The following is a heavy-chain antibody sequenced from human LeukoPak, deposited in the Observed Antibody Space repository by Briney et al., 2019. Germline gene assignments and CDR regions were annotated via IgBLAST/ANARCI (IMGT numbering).Heavy chain of an antibody. Sequence: GRSLRLSCAASGFTFSSYGMHWVRQAPGKGLEWVAVIWYDGGNKYYADSVKGRFTISRDNSKNTLYLQMNSLRAEDTAVYYCARGLYDSSGPLVGAFDIWGQGTMVTVSS. D-gene: IGHD3-22*01. V-gene: IGHV3-33*01. CDR1: GFTFSSYG. CDR2: IWYDGGNK. J-gene: IGHJ3*02. CDR3: ARGLYDSSGPLVGAFDI.